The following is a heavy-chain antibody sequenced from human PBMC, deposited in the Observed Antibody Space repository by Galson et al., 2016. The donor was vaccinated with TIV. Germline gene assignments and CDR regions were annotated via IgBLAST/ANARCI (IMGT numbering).Heavy chain of an antibody. CDR2: IYDNGNT. J-gene: IGHJ4*02. D-gene: IGHD1-26*01. Sequence: TLSLTCTVSGGSISGHYWSWIRQPPGKGLEWIGYIYDNGNTDYIPSLKRRVSMSVDTSKNQFSLKLTSVTAADTAMYFCARGRLVGATIDRDYWGQGILVTVSS. CDR1: GGSISGHY. V-gene: IGHV4-59*11. CDR3: ARGRLVGATIDRDY.